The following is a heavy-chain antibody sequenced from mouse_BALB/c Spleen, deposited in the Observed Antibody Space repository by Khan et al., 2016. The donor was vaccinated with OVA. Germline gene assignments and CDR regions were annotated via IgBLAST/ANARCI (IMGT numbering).Heavy chain of an antibody. V-gene: IGHV3-2*02. CDR3: ARVYGGDFDY. J-gene: IGHJ2*01. Sequence: EVQLQESGPGLVKPSQSLSLICTVTGYSITSDYAWNWIRQFPGNQLEWMGFISYSGNTKYNPSLKSRISITRDTSKNQFFLQLNSVTTEDTATYYCARVYGGDFDYWGHGTTLTVSS. CDR1: GYSITSDYA. CDR2: ISYSGNT. D-gene: IGHD1-1*01.